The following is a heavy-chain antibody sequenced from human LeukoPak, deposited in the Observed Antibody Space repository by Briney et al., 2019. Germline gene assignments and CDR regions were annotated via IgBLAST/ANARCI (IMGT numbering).Heavy chain of an antibody. CDR3: ATSSSSGWYGVDY. CDR2: IYTSGST. CDR1: GGSISSGSYY. D-gene: IGHD6-19*01. J-gene: IGHJ4*02. V-gene: IGHV4-61*02. Sequence: PSQTLSLTCTVSGGSISSGSYYWSWIRQPAGKGLEWIGRIYTSGSTNYNPSLKSRVTISVDTSKNQFSLKLSSVTAADTAVYYCATSSSSGWYGVDYRGQGTLVTVSS.